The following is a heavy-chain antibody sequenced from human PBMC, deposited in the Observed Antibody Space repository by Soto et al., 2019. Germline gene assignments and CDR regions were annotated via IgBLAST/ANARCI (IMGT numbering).Heavy chain of an antibody. J-gene: IGHJ1*01. CDR3: ARVNSESYYEEH. CDR2: IYHSGST. V-gene: IGHV4-4*02. Sequence: QVQLQESGPGLVKPSGTLSLTCAVSGGSISSNNWWSWVRQPPGKGLEWIGEIYHSGSTNYNPSLTSRVTISVDKSKSQFSLKLNSVTAADTAVYYCARVNSESYYEEHWGQGTLVTVSS. CDR1: GGSISSNNW. D-gene: IGHD1-26*01.